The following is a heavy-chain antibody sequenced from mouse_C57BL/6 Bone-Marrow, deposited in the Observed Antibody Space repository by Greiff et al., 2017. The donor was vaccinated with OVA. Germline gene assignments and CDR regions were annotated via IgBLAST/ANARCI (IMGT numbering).Heavy chain of an antibody. D-gene: IGHD5-5*01. J-gene: IGHJ1*03. CDR1: GFSLTSYG. CDR3: AKRDYLYWYFDV. CDR2: IWGGGST. V-gene: IGHV2-9*01. Sequence: VMLVESGPGLVAPSQSLSITCTVSGFSLTSYGVDWVRQPPGKGLEWLGVIWGGGSTNYKSALMSRLSISKENAKRQVFVKMNSLQTDDTAMYYCAKRDYLYWYFDVWGTGTTVTVSS.